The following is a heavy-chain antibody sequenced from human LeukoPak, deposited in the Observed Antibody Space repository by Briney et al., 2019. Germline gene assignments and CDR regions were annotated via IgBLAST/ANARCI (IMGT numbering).Heavy chain of an antibody. Sequence: PGGSLRLSCAASGFTFSSYAMSWVRQAPGKGLEWVSAISGSGGSTYYADSVKGRFTISRDNSKNTLYLQMNSLRAEDTAVYYCARLYCSSTSCYTFDYWGQGTLVTVSS. D-gene: IGHD2-2*02. CDR1: GFTFSSYA. J-gene: IGHJ4*02. CDR3: ARLYCSSTSCYTFDY. CDR2: ISGSGGST. V-gene: IGHV3-23*01.